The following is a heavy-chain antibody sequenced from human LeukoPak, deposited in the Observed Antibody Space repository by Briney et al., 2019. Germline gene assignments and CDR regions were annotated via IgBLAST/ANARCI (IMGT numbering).Heavy chain of an antibody. J-gene: IGHJ4*02. CDR3: ARDWEQWLVPVLDY. CDR1: GFTFSSYW. CDR2: IKQDGSEK. Sequence: GGSLRLSCAACGFTFSSYWMSGVRQAPGKGLEGGANIKQDGSEKDYVDSVKGRFTTSRDNAKNSLYGQINSVRSEDRAVYYCARDWEQWLVPVLDYWGQGTLVTVSS. V-gene: IGHV3-7*01. D-gene: IGHD6-19*01.